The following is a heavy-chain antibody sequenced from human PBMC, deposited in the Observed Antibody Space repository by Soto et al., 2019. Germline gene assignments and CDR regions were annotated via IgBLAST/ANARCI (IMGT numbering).Heavy chain of an antibody. J-gene: IGHJ4*02. V-gene: IGHV3-7*01. D-gene: IGHD2-2*01. CDR2: INQDGSEK. Sequence: EVQLVESGGGLVQPGGSLRLSWAASGLTLSRNGLDWVRQAPGKGLEWVANINQDGSEKHYIDSVKGRFTISRDNAKNSLYLQMNSLTAEDSALYYCSPALNFWGQGTLVTVSS. CDR3: SPALNF. CDR1: GLTLSRNG.